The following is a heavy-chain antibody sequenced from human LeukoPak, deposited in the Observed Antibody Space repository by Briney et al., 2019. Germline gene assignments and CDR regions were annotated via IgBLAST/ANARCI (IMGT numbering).Heavy chain of an antibody. CDR3: ARGTAITAGIDF. CDR2: INPEGAST. D-gene: IGHD6-19*01. CDR1: GFAFSTYW. Sequence: GGSLRLSCTASGFAFSTYWMFWVRQAPGKGLVWVSQINPEGASTTYGDPAKGRFTASRDNAKNALHLQMNSLRVDDTAVYYCARGTAITAGIDFWGQGTLVTVSS. V-gene: IGHV3-74*01. J-gene: IGHJ4*02.